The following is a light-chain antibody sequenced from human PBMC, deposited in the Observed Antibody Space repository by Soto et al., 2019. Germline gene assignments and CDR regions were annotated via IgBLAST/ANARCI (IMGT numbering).Light chain of an antibody. CDR2: AAF. J-gene: IGKJ4*01. CDR3: QQGASFPRT. CDR1: QSISSY. Sequence: DIQMTQSPSSLSASVGDRVTITCRASQSISSYLNWYQQKPGKAPNLLIFAAFNLQSGVPSRFSGGGSGTHFTLTIRSLQPEDFATYYCQQGASFPRTFGGGTKVDIK. V-gene: IGKV1-39*01.